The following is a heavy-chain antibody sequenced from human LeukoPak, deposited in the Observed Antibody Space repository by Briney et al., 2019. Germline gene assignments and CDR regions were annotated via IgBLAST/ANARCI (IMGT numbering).Heavy chain of an antibody. CDR2: IYYSGST. D-gene: IGHD6-13*01. J-gene: IGHJ4*02. V-gene: IGHV4-59*01. CDR3: ARGLVLSYYFDY. Sequence: PSETLSLTCTVSGGSISSYYWSWIRQPPGKGPEWIGYIYYSGSTNYNPSLKSRVTISVDTSKNQFSLKLSSVTAADTAVYYCARGLVLSYYFDYWGQGTLVTVSS. CDR1: GGSISSYY.